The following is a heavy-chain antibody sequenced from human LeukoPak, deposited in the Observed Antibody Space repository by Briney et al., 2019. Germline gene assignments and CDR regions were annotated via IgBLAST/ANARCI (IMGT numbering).Heavy chain of an antibody. Sequence: GGSLRLSCAASGFTVSSNYMSWVRQAPGKGLEWVSVISGSGGNTYYADSVKGRFTISRDNSKNTLYLQMNSLRAEDTAVYYCAKGGTAMVWVAFDIWGQGTMVTVSS. CDR2: ISGSGGNT. V-gene: IGHV3-66*02. CDR3: AKGGTAMVWVAFDI. J-gene: IGHJ3*02. D-gene: IGHD5-18*01. CDR1: GFTVSSNY.